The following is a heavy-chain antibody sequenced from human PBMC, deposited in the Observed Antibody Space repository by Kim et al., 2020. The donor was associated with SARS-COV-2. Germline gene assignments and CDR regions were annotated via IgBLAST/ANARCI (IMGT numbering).Heavy chain of an antibody. CDR1: GGSFSGYY. J-gene: IGHJ6*02. V-gene: IGHV4-34*01. CDR2: INHSGST. CDR3: ARQNIALSNRRHYGSGTYYKLPQKDV. D-gene: IGHD3-10*01. Sequence: SETLSLTCAVYGGSFSGYYWSWIRQPPGKGLEWIGEINHSGSTNYNPSLKSRVTISVDTSKNQFSLKLSSVTAADTAVYYCARQNIALSNRRHYGSGTYYKLPQKDVWGQGTTVTVSS.